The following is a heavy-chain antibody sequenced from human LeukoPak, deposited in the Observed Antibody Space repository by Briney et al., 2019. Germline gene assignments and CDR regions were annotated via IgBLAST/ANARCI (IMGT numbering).Heavy chain of an antibody. J-gene: IGHJ4*02. CDR2: ISSSSSTI. CDR3: ARARFGYNRGPFDY. CDR1: GFTFSTYS. Sequence: PGGSLRLSCGASGFTFSTYSMNWVRQAPGKGLEWVSYISSSSSTIYYADSVKGRFTISRDNAKNSLYLQMNSLRDEDTAVYYCARARFGYNRGPFDYWGQEILVTVSS. V-gene: IGHV3-48*02. D-gene: IGHD5-24*01.